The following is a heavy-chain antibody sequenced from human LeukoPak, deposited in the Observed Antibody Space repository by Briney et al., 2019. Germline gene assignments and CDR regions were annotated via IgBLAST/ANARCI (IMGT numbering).Heavy chain of an antibody. CDR2: ISWNSGSI. CDR3: AKDNRRHYTSGPNPDSLH. Sequence: GGPLRLSCAGSGFIFNNYAMHWVRQPPGKGLEWVSGISWNSGSIDYADSVKVRFTISRDNAKNSLYLQMNSLRVEDTAFYYCAKDNRRHYTSGPNPDSLHWGQGALVTVSS. D-gene: IGHD6-19*01. V-gene: IGHV3-9*01. J-gene: IGHJ4*02. CDR1: GFIFNNYA.